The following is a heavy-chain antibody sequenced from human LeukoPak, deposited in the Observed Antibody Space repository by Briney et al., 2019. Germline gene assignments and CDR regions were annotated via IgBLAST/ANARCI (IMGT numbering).Heavy chain of an antibody. CDR2: HNQNP. CDR1: GASVSSGDYH. D-gene: IGHD3-9*01. J-gene: IGHJ4*02. Sequence: SETLSLTCNVSGASVSSGDYHWSWVRQAPGKGLEWIGHNQNPSYNPSLKSRVVISIHTSRNQFSLTLNTVTAADTATYFCVTYFVNGGGRGHWGPGALVTVSS. V-gene: IGHV4-61*08. CDR3: VTYFVNGGGRGH.